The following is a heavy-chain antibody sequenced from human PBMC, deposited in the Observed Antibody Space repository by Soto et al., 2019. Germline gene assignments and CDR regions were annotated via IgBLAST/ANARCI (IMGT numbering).Heavy chain of an antibody. CDR2: ISGSGGIT. V-gene: IGHV3-23*01. CDR1: GFTFSSHV. D-gene: IGHD6-13*01. Sequence: EVQLLESGGGLVQPGGSLRLSCAASGFTFSSHVMSWVRQAPGKGLEWVSAISGSGGITYYADSLKGRFTISRDNSKNTLYLQMNSLRADDTAVYYCAMWAGSSSSWYGPFDYWGQGTLVTVSS. CDR3: AMWAGSSSSWYGPFDY. J-gene: IGHJ4*02.